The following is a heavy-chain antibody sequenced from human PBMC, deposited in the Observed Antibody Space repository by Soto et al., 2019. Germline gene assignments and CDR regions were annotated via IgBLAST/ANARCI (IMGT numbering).Heavy chain of an antibody. CDR2: INYNSGSV. CDR3: AKDISLRGWVYLVVEY. V-gene: IGHV3-9*01. CDR1: GVTFDVYA. D-gene: IGHD6-13*01. J-gene: IGHJ4*02. Sequence: EVQLVESGGGWVQPGRSLRLSCAASGVTFDVYAMHWVRQAPGKGLEWVSGINYNSGSVGYADSVKGRFTISRDNAKNSLHLKMNSLRAEDTAVYYCAKDISLRGWVYLVVEYWGQGTLVTVSP.